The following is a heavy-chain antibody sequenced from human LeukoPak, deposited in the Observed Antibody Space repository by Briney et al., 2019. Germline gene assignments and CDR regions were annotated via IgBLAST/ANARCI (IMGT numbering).Heavy chain of an antibody. CDR2: IKQDGSEK. J-gene: IGHJ6*03. Sequence: GGSLRLSCVASGFTFNNYWMSWVRQAPGKGLEWVANIKQDGSEKHYVDSVKGRFTISRDNAKNSLYLQMSSLRAEDTAVYYCTRVEETATTAAIIRKYSYYYYYMDVWGKGNTVTVSS. D-gene: IGHD4-11*01. CDR1: GFTFNNYW. V-gene: IGHV3-7*01. CDR3: TRVEETATTAAIIRKYSYYYYYMDV.